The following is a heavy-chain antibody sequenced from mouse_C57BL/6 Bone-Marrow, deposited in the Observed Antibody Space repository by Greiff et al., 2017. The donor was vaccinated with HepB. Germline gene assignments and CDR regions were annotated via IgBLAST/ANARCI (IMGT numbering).Heavy chain of an antibody. D-gene: IGHD2-12*01. CDR1: GFTFSSYA. Sequence: EVMLVESGGGLVKPGGSLKLSCAASGFTFSSYAMSWVRQTPEKRLEWVATISDGGSYTYYPDNLKGRFTISRDNAMNNLYLQMSHLKSEDTAMYCCASDDGAYWGQGTLVTVSA. J-gene: IGHJ3*01. CDR2: ISDGGSYT. V-gene: IGHV5-4*03. CDR3: ASDDGAY.